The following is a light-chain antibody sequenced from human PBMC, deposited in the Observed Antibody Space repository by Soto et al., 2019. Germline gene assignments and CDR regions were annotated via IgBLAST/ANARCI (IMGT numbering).Light chain of an antibody. CDR3: CSYARSSTYVV. CDR2: EGS. J-gene: IGLJ2*01. V-gene: IGLV2-23*01. CDR1: SSDVGSYNL. Sequence: QSALTQPASVSGSPGQSITISCTGSSSDVGSYNLVSWYQQHPGKAPKLMIYEGSKRPSGVSNRFSGSKSGNTASLTISGLKAEDGADYYCCSYARSSTYVVFGGGTKLTVL.